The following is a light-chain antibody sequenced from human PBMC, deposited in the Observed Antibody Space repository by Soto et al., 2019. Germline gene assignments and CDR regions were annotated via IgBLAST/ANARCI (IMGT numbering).Light chain of an antibody. V-gene: IGKV3-20*01. CDR3: QQYCSSPLT. CDR2: GAS. J-gene: IGKJ4*01. CDR1: QSVSSSY. Sequence: EIVLTQSPGTLPLSAGERATLSCRASQSVSSSYLAWYQQKPGQAPRLLIYGASSSATGIPDRFSGSGSGTDFTLTISRLEPEDFAVYYCQQYCSSPLTFGGGTKVEIK.